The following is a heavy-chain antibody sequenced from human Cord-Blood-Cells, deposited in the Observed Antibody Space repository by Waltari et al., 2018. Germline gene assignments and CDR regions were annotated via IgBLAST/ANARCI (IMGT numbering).Heavy chain of an antibody. CDR2: IYYSGTT. CDR1: GGSISSSSYY. Sequence: QLQLQESGPGLVKPSETLSLTCTVSGGSISSSSYYWGWIRQPPGKGLDWIGSIYYSGTTTYNPSLKSRVTISVDTSKNQFSLKLSSVTAADTAVYYCARQPVDIVATIDYWGQGTLVTVSS. CDR3: ARQPVDIVATIDY. V-gene: IGHV4-39*01. D-gene: IGHD5-12*01. J-gene: IGHJ4*02.